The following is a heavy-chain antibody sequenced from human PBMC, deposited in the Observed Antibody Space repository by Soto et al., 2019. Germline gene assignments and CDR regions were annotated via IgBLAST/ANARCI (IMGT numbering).Heavy chain of an antibody. CDR2: IYPGDSDT. CDR1: GYSFTSYW. Sequence: GESLKISCKGSGYSFTSYWIGWVRQMPGKGLEWMGIIYPGDSDTRYSPSFQGQVTISADKSISTAYLQWSSLKASDTAMYYCARRRVDTAMEDYYYYMDVWGKGTTVTVSS. CDR3: ARRRVDTAMEDYYYYMDV. V-gene: IGHV5-51*01. J-gene: IGHJ6*03. D-gene: IGHD5-18*01.